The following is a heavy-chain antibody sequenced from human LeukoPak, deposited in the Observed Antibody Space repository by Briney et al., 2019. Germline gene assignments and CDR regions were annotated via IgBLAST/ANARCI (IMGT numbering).Heavy chain of an antibody. CDR1: GGSISSSTSY. CDR3: ARSRVGFDY. V-gene: IGHV4-39*07. CDR2: IYYSGST. Sequence: SETLSLTCTVSGGSISSSTSYWGWIRQPPGKGLEWIGSIYYSGSTYYNPSLKSRVTISVDTSKSQFSLKLSSVTAADTAVYYCARSRVGFDYWGQGTLVTVSS. J-gene: IGHJ4*02.